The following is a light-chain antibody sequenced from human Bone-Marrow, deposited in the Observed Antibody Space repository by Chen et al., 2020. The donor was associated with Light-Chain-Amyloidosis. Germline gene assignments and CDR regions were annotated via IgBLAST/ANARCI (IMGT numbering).Light chain of an antibody. J-gene: IGKJ4*01. CDR2: DAS. Sequence: EIVLTQSPATVSLSPGDKATLSCRASQSVTSYLAWYQQRPGQAPRLLIYDASKRASGSPARYRGSGIGTDFTLTISSLEPEDFAVCCCQQRYNWPPVTFGGGTKVEIK. V-gene: IGKV3-11*01. CDR1: QSVTSY. CDR3: QQRYNWPPVT.